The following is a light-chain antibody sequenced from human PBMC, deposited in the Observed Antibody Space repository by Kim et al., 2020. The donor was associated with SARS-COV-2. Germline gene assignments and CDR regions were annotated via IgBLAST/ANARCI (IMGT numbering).Light chain of an antibody. CDR3: QSYDYDVRGYV. Sequence: QRLTSSCTGSSSNIGATYEVHWYQQLPGTAPKPLIYTNILRPSGVPDRFSGSKSGTSASLAITGRQAEDEADYYCQSYDYDVRGYVCGTGTKVTVL. CDR1: SSNIGATYE. V-gene: IGLV1-40*01. CDR2: TNI. J-gene: IGLJ1*01.